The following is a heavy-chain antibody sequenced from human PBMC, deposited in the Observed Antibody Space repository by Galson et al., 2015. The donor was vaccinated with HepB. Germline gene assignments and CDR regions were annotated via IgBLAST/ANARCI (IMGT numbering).Heavy chain of an antibody. Sequence: SLRLSCAASGFTFADYVMSWFRQAPGKGLEWVGFIRSKAYGGTTEYAASVRGRFTISRDDSKTISYLQMNSLKTEDTAVYYCTRVLGSSWNSGWDDWGQGILVTVSS. J-gene: IGHJ4*02. CDR1: GFTFADYV. D-gene: IGHD6-13*01. V-gene: IGHV3-49*03. CDR2: IRSKAYGGTT. CDR3: TRVLGSSWNSGWDD.